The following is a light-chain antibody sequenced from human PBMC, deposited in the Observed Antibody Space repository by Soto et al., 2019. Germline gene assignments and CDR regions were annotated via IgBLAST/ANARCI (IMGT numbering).Light chain of an antibody. Sequence: EIVMTQSPATLSVSPGERATLSCRASQSVSSNLAWYQQKPGQATRLLIYGASNRATGIPARFICSGSGTELTLTISSLQSEDFAVYYCQHYSNWPPWTFGQGTKVEIK. J-gene: IGKJ1*01. V-gene: IGKV3-15*01. CDR3: QHYSNWPPWT. CDR1: QSVSSN. CDR2: GAS.